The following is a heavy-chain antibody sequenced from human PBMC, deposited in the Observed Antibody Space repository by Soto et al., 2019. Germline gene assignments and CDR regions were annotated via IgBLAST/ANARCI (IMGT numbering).Heavy chain of an antibody. J-gene: IGHJ4*02. CDR2: IIPIFGTA. V-gene: IGHV1-69*01. D-gene: IGHD5-18*01. CDR1: GGTFSSYA. CDR3: AVKYSYGLESPIMFY. Sequence: QVQLVQSGAEVKKPGSSVKVSCKASGGTFSSYAISWVRQAPGQGLEWMGGIIPIFGTANYAQKFQGRVTITAVESTSTAYMELSSLRSEDTAVYYCAVKYSYGLESPIMFYWGQGTLVTVSS.